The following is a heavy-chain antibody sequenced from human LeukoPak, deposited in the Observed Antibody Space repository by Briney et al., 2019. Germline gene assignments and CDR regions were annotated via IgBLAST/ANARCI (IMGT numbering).Heavy chain of an antibody. D-gene: IGHD3-10*01. CDR1: GFTFSSYG. V-gene: IGHV3-33*01. J-gene: IGHJ4*02. CDR3: ARSNGRFGEFYGRPPPPPPDY. CDR2: IWYDGSNK. Sequence: GGSLRLSCAASGFTFSSYGLHWVRQAPGKGLEWVAVIWYDGSNKYYADSVKGRFTISRDNSKNTLYLRMNSLRAEDTAVYYCARSNGRFGEFYGRPPPPPPDYWGQGTLVTVSS.